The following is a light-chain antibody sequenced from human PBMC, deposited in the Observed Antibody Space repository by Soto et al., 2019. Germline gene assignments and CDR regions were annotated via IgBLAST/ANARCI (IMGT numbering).Light chain of an antibody. CDR3: QQFHSFPIT. Sequence: DIQMTQSPSTLSASAGDRVTVTCRASQSINRWLAWYQQKPGKAPKLLINDASSLESGVPSRFSGSGSGTEFTLTISSPPPDDFATYYCQQFHSFPITFGQGTRLDVK. V-gene: IGKV1-5*01. J-gene: IGKJ5*01. CDR1: QSINRW. CDR2: DAS.